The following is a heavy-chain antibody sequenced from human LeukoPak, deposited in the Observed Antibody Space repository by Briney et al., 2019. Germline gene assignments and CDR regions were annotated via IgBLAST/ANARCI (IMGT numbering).Heavy chain of an antibody. CDR3: ARIGRKYYFDY. CDR2: IDPSDSYT. CDR1: GYSFTNYW. J-gene: IGHJ4*02. Sequence: GASLQISCKGSGYSFTNYWISWVRQLPGKGLEWMGTIDPSDSYTNYSPSFQGHVTISADKSISTAYLQWSSLKASVTAMYYCARIGRKYYFDYWGQGTLVTVSS. V-gene: IGHV5-10-1*01.